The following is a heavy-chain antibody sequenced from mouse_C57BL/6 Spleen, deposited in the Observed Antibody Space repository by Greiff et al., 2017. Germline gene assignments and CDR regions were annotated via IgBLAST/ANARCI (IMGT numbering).Heavy chain of an antibody. CDR2: IAPTSGCT. V-gene: IGHV1-64*01. J-gene: IGHJ3*01. D-gene: IGHD1-1*02. CDR3: ARKSPSTIGHCFAY. Sequence: QVQLQQPGAELVKPGASVKLSCKASGYTFTSYWMHWVKQRPGQGLEWIGMIAPTSGCTNYNEKFKSKATLTVDKSSRTAYMQLSSLTSEDSAVYYGARKSPSTIGHCFAYWGQGTPLTVSS. CDR1: GYTFTSYW.